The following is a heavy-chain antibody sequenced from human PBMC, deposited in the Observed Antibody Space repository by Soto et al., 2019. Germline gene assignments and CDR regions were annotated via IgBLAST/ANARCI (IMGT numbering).Heavy chain of an antibody. J-gene: IGHJ6*02. D-gene: IGHD6-13*01. CDR2: INPKSGGT. CDR3: ARSAAGPGYVMDV. CDR1: GYSFTGYY. V-gene: IGHV1-2*04. Sequence: QLVQSGTEVKKPGASVKVSCKASGYSFTGYYIHWVRQAPRQGLEWLGWINPKSGGTNYAQKFQGWVTMTRDTSISTAYMELSRLRSDDTAVYYCARSAAGPGYVMDVWGQGTTVTVSS.